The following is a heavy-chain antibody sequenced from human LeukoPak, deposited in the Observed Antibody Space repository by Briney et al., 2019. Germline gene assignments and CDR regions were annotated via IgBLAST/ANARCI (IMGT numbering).Heavy chain of an antibody. Sequence: GASVKVSCKASGYTFTSYYMHWVRQAPGQGLERMGIINPSGGSTSYAQKFQGRVTMTRDMSTSTVYMELSSLRSEDTAVYYCARLLVGAYFDYWGQGTLVTVSS. CDR1: GYTFTSYY. D-gene: IGHD1-26*01. CDR3: ARLLVGAYFDY. CDR2: INPSGGST. V-gene: IGHV1-46*01. J-gene: IGHJ4*02.